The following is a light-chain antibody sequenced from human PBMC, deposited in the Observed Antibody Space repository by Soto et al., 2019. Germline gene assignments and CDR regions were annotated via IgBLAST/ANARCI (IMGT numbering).Light chain of an antibody. CDR2: DAS. CDR3: QQRRSWPRT. V-gene: IGKV3-11*01. Sequence: EIVLTQSPATLSLSPGERATLSCRASRSVSSFLAWYQQKPGQAPRLLIYDASNRATGIPARFSGSGSGTDFTLTISSLEPEDFAVYYCQQRRSWPRTFGQGTKVDI. J-gene: IGKJ1*01. CDR1: RSVSSF.